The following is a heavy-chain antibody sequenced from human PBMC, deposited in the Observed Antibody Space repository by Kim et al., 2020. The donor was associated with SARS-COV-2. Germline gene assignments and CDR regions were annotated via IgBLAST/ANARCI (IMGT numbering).Heavy chain of an antibody. V-gene: IGHV3-30*18. Sequence: GGSLRLSCAASGFTFSSYGMHWVRQAPGKGLEWVAVISYDGSNKYYADSVKGRFTISRDNSKNTLYLQMNSLRAEDTAVYYCAKGIYGSGSYYQGSYWG. D-gene: IGHD3-10*01. CDR3: AKGIYGSGSYYQGSY. CDR1: GFTFSSYG. CDR2: ISYDGSNK. J-gene: IGHJ4*01.